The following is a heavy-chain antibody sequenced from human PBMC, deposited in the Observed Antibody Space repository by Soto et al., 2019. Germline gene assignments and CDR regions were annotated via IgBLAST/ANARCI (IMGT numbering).Heavy chain of an antibody. CDR1: GYTFTGYY. CDR2: INPNSGGT. J-gene: IGHJ6*04. CDR3: ARDTYYYGSGSYQPGNYYYGMDV. D-gene: IGHD3-10*01. V-gene: IGHV1-2*04. Sequence: GASVKVSCKASGYTFTGYYMHWVRQAPGQGLEWMGWINPNSGGTNYAQKFQGWVTMTRDTSISTAYMELSRLRSDDTAVYYCARDTYYYGSGSYQPGNYYYGMDVWGKGTTVTVSS.